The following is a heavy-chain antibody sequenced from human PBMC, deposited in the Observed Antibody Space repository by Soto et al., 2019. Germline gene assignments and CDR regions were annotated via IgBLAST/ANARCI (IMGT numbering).Heavy chain of an antibody. CDR1: GFSFSNYG. J-gene: IGHJ3*01. D-gene: IGHD3-22*01. CDR3: VKAQERSAQYFAVVITAFDF. V-gene: IGHV3-30*18. Sequence: QVHLVESGGGVVQPGRSLRLSCEGSGFSFSNYGIHWVRQAPGKGLEWVAVISHDGNSHHLADSVRGRFTISTVNSKNTVFLHMTSLRREDSAVYHCVKAQERSAQYFAVVITAFDFWGQGTMVTVSS. CDR2: ISHDGNSH.